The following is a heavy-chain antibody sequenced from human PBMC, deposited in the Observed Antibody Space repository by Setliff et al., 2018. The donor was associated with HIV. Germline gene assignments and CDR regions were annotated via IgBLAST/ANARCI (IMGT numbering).Heavy chain of an antibody. D-gene: IGHD3-10*01. Sequence: PGGSLRLSCAASGFTLSSYWMSWVRQAPGKGLEWVANIKEDGSDKYYEDSVKGRFTISRDNARNSLYLQMNSLRAEDTAVYYCARDWVSMDRGASMDVWGKGTTVTVSS. CDR1: GFTLSSYW. V-gene: IGHV3-7*03. CDR2: IKEDGSDK. CDR3: ARDWVSMDRGASMDV. J-gene: IGHJ6*03.